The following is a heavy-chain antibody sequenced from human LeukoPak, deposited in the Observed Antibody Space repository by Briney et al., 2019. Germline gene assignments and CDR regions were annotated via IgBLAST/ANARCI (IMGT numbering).Heavy chain of an antibody. CDR2: IYSGGST. Sequence: PGGSLRLSCAAFGFTVSSNYMSWVRQAPGKGLEWVSVIYSGGSTYYADSVKGRFTISRDNSKNTLYLQMNSLRAEDTAVYYCARTGGYDFWSGYYRRGVYYFDYWGQGTLVTVSS. CDR1: GFTVSSNY. D-gene: IGHD3-3*01. CDR3: ARTGGYDFWSGYYRRGVYYFDY. V-gene: IGHV3-53*01. J-gene: IGHJ4*02.